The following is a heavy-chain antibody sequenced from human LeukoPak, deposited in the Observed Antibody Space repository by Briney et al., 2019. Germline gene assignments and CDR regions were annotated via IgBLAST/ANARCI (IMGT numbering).Heavy chain of an antibody. V-gene: IGHV4-30-2*01. D-gene: IGHD3-22*01. CDR3: ARNPVYYDSSGYYYMSYFDY. CDR1: GGSISSGGYS. CDR2: IYHSGST. Sequence: PSETLSLTCAVSGGSISSGGYSWSWIRQPPGKGLEWIGYIYHSGSTYYNPSLKSRVTISVDRSKNQFSLKLSSVTAADTAVYYCARNPVYYDSSGYYYMSYFDYWGQGTLVTVSS. J-gene: IGHJ4*02.